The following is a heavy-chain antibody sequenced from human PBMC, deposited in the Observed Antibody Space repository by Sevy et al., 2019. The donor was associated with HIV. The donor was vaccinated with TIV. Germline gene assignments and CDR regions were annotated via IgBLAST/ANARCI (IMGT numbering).Heavy chain of an antibody. CDR3: TTMMRLYGDPNFWYFDL. J-gene: IGHJ2*01. CDR2: IQSKSEGRTT. D-gene: IGHD4-17*01. V-gene: IGHV3-15*01. CDR1: GFTFSNVW. Sequence: GGSLRLSCAASGFTFSNVWTSWVRQASGKGLEWVGRIQSKSEGRTTDYAAPVKGRFSISRDESSDTLYLQMNSLKTEDTAVYYCTTMMRLYGDPNFWYFDLWGRGTLVTVSS.